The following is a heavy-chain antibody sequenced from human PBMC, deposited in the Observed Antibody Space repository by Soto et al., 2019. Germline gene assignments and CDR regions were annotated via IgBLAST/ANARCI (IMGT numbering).Heavy chain of an antibody. CDR3: ASRHSSPYFDY. J-gene: IGHJ4*02. CDR1: GGSISSGDYY. V-gene: IGHV4-30-4*01. D-gene: IGHD6-13*01. Sequence: SETLSLTCTVSGGSISSGDYYWSWIRQPPGKGLEWIGSIYYSGSTYYNPSLRSRVTISVDTSKNQFSLKLNSVTAADTAVYYCASRHSSPYFDYWGQGTLVTVSS. CDR2: IYYSGST.